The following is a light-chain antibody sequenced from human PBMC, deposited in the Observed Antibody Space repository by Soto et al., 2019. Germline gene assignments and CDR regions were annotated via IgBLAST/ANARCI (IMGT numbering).Light chain of an antibody. CDR3: QNYFSWLRT. Sequence: EIVMTQSPATLSVSPGEGATLSCRASQSVSNHLAWYQQRPGQAPRILIYGASTRATGIPARFSGSGSGTEFTITISSLQSEDFALYYCQNYFSWLRTFGQGTKVEIK. V-gene: IGKV3-15*01. CDR2: GAS. CDR1: QSVSNH. J-gene: IGKJ1*01.